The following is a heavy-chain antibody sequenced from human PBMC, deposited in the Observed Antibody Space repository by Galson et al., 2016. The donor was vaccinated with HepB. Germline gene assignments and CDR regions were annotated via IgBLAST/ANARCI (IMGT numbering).Heavy chain of an antibody. CDR2: IRPDGGEK. J-gene: IGHJ4*02. Sequence: SLRLSCAVSGLSFSNYWMSWVRQAPGKGLEWVAKIRPDGGEKYHVDSVKGRFTISRDNAKSSLYLQMNSLRAEDTAVYYCARDWVGAGTGLDYWGQGALVIVSS. D-gene: IGHD1-1*01. CDR1: GLSFSNYW. CDR3: ARDWVGAGTGLDY. V-gene: IGHV3-7*01.